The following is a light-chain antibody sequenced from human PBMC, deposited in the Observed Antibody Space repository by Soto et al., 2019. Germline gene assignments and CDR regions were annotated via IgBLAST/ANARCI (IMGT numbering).Light chain of an antibody. Sequence: DIQMTQSPSTLSASVGDRVTITCRASQSISSWLAWYQQKPGKAPKLLIYDASSLESGVPSRFSDSGSGTEFTLTISSLQPDDFATYYCQQYNSYRTFGQGTKVDIK. CDR1: QSISSW. CDR3: QQYNSYRT. J-gene: IGKJ1*01. V-gene: IGKV1-5*01. CDR2: DAS.